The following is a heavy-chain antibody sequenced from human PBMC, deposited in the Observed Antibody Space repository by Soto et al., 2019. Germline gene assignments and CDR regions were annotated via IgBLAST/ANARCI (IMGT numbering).Heavy chain of an antibody. D-gene: IGHD6-13*01. CDR3: ARDPVASYSSSKYNWFDP. CDR2: ISAYNGNT. CDR1: GYTFTSYG. J-gene: IGHJ5*02. V-gene: IGHV1-18*01. Sequence: ASVKVFCKASGYTFTSYGISWVRQAPGQGLEWMGWISAYNGNTNYAQKLQGRVTMTRDTSTSTVYMELSSLRSEDTAVYYCARDPVASYSSSKYNWFDPWGQGTLVTVSS.